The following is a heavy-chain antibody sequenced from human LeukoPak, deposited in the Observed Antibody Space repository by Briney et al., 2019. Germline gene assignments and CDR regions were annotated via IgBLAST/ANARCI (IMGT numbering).Heavy chain of an antibody. Sequence: SETLSLTCTVSGGSISSYYWSWIRQPPGKGLEWIGYIYNSGSTNYNPSLKSRGTISVDTSKNQFSLQLSSVTAADMALYYCARRVGISKKYYFDYWGQGTLVTVSS. D-gene: IGHD1-26*01. J-gene: IGHJ4*02. CDR2: IYNSGST. CDR1: GGSISSYY. CDR3: ARRVGISKKYYFDY. V-gene: IGHV4-59*01.